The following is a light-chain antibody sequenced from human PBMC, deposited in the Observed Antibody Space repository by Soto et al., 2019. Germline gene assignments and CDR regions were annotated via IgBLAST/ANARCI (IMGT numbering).Light chain of an antibody. CDR3: QQYGSSLTWT. CDR2: GAS. Sequence: EIVLTQSPGTLSLSPGERATLSCRASQSVSSSYLAWYKQKPGQAPRLLIYGASSRATGIPERFSGSGSGTDFTFTISRLEPEDFTVYYCQQYGSSLTWTFGQGTKVEIK. J-gene: IGKJ1*01. V-gene: IGKV3-20*01. CDR1: QSVSSSY.